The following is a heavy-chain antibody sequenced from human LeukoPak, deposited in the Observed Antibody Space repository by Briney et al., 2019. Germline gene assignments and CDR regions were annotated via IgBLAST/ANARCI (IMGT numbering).Heavy chain of an antibody. J-gene: IGHJ4*02. V-gene: IGHV4-34*01. CDR2: INHSGST. D-gene: IGHD3-10*01. Sequence: SETLSLTCAVYGGSFSGYYWSWIGQPPGKGLEWIGEINHSGSTNYNPSLKSRVTISVDTSKNQCSLKLSFVTAADTAVYYCARGCYGSGSYYNWGEGTLVTVSS. CDR1: GGSFSGYY. CDR3: ARGCYGSGSYYN.